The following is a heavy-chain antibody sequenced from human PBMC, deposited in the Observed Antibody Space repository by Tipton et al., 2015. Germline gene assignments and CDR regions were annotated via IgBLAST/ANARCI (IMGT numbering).Heavy chain of an antibody. Sequence: VQLVQSGGGLVQPGKSLRLSCAASGFSFDDYAMHWVRQAPGKGLEWVSSISWNSGSIAYADSVKGRFTISRDSAKNSLYLQMNSLRTEDTALYYCARDTSPIVQTPDYWGQGTLVTVSS. CDR3: ARDTSPIVQTPDY. CDR1: GFSFDDYA. V-gene: IGHV3-9*01. D-gene: IGHD1-26*01. J-gene: IGHJ4*02. CDR2: ISWNSGSI.